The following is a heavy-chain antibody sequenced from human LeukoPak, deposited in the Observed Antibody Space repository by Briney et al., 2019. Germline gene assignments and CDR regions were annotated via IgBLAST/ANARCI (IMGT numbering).Heavy chain of an antibody. CDR1: GGSISSYY. Sequence: SETLSLTCTVSGGSISSYYWSWIRQPPGKGLEWIGYIYYSGSTNCNPSLKSRVTISVDTSKNQFSLKLSSVTAADTAVYYCARGRGRGDYWGQGTLVTVSS. CDR2: IYYSGST. J-gene: IGHJ4*02. CDR3: ARGRGRGDY. D-gene: IGHD3-10*01. V-gene: IGHV4-59*12.